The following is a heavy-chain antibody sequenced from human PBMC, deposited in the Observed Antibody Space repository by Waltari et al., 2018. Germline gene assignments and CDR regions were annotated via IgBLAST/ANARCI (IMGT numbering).Heavy chain of an antibody. J-gene: IGHJ3*02. CDR2: IYYSGST. D-gene: IGHD3-10*01. V-gene: IGHV4-59*01. CDR3: ARALRGSVGQGAFDI. CDR1: GGSISSSY. Sequence: QVQLQESGPGLVKPSETLSLTCTVSGGSISSSYWSWIRQPPGKGLEWIGYIYYSGSTNYNPSLKSRVTISVDTSKNQFSLKLSSVTAADTAVYYCARALRGSVGQGAFDIWGQGTMVTVSS.